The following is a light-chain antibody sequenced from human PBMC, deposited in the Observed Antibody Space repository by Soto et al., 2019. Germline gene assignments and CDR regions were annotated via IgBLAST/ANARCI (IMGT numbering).Light chain of an antibody. CDR1: SSNIGSNY. J-gene: IGLJ1*01. CDR3: AAWDDSLSGYV. Sequence: QSVLTQPPSASGTPGQRVTISCPGSSSNIGSNYVYWYQQPPGTAPKLLIYRNNQRPSGVPDRFSGSKSGTSASLAISGLRSEDEAAYYCAAWDDSLSGYVFGTGTKVTAL. CDR2: RNN. V-gene: IGLV1-47*01.